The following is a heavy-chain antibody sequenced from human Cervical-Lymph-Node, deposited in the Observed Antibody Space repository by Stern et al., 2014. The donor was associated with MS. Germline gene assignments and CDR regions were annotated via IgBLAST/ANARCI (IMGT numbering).Heavy chain of an antibody. J-gene: IGHJ4*02. D-gene: IGHD6-13*01. Sequence: QLQLQESGPGLVKPSQTLSLTCTVSGGSISSGGYYWSCISQHPGKGLEWIGYIYYSGSTYYNPSLKSRVTISVDTSKNQFSLKLSSVTAADTAVYYCARAPIAAAGTFDYWGQGTLVTVSS. V-gene: IGHV4-31*03. CDR3: ARAPIAAAGTFDY. CDR2: IYYSGST. CDR1: GGSISSGGYY.